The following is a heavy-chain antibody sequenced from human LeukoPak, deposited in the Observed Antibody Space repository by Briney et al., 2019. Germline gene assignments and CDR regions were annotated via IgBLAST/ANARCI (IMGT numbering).Heavy chain of an antibody. D-gene: IGHD5/OR15-5a*01. J-gene: IGHJ3*02. V-gene: IGHV3-13*01. CDR2: IGIAGDT. CDR1: GFTFSSYD. Sequence: PGGSLRLSCAASGFTFSSYDMHWVRHAPGRGLEWVSAIGIAGDTYYPDSVKGRFTISRENAKNSMYLQMNRLKDGDTAVYYCIRGGIQVSGIDAFDIWGQGTMVTVSS. CDR3: IRGGIQVSGIDAFDI.